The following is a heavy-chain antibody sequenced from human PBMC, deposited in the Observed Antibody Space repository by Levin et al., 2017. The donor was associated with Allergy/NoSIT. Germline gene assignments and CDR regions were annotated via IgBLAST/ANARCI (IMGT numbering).Heavy chain of an antibody. CDR2: ISPYNGDT. Sequence: ASVKVSCKASGFSLSNFGLTWVRRAPGQGLEWMGWISPYNGDTKYAQKLQGRVTMTTDTSTSTAHMELRSLRFDDTAVYYCAREMADTAADTFDLWGQGTMVTVSS. J-gene: IGHJ3*01. V-gene: IGHV1-18*01. D-gene: IGHD5-18*01. CDR3: AREMADTAADTFDL. CDR1: GFSLSNFG.